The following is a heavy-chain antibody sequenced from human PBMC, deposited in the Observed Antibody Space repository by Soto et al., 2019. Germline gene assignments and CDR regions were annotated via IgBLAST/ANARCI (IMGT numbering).Heavy chain of an antibody. Sequence: QVQLVESVGGVVQPGRSLRLSCAASGFTFSSYAMHWVRQAPGKGLEWVAVISYDGSNKYYADSVKGRFTISRDNSKNTLYLQMNSLRAEDTAVYYCARADGYKTDDDAFDIWGQGTMVTVSS. V-gene: IGHV3-30-3*01. CDR3: ARADGYKTDDDAFDI. CDR2: ISYDGSNK. CDR1: GFTFSSYA. J-gene: IGHJ3*02. D-gene: IGHD5-12*01.